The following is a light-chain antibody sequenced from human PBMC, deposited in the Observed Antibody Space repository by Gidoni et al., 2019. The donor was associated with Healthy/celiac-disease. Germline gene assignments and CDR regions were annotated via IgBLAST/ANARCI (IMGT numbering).Light chain of an antibody. CDR2: WAS. J-gene: IGKJ1*01. CDR3: QQYYSTPGT. Sequence: DTLMTQSPDSLAVSLGERATSNCQSRQSVLYSSNNKNYLAWYQQKPGQPPKLLIYWASTREAGVPDRFSGSGSETDFTLTISSLQAEDVAVYYCQQYYSTPGTFGQXTKVEIK. V-gene: IGKV4-1*01. CDR1: QSVLYSSNNKNY.